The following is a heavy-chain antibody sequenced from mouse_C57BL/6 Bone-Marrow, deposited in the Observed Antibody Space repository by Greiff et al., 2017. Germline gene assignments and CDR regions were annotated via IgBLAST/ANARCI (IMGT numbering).Heavy chain of an antibody. Sequence: DVMLVESGGGLVQPGGSLSLSCAASGFTFTDYYMSWVRQPPGKALEWLGFIRNKANGYTTEYSASVKGRFTISRDNSQSILYLQMNALRAEDSATYYCARYDNEGRFAYWGQGTLVTVSA. J-gene: IGHJ3*01. D-gene: IGHD6-1*01. CDR3: ARYDNEGRFAY. CDR1: GFTFTDYY. CDR2: IRNKANGYTT. V-gene: IGHV7-3*01.